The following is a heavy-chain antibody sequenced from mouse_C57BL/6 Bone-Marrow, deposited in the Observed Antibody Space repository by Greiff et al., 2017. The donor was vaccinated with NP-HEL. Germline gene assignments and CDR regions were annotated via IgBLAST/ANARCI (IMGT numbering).Heavy chain of an antibody. J-gene: IGHJ4*01. D-gene: IGHD1-1*01. CDR3: ARASYYPYAMDY. V-gene: IGHV5-4*03. CDR1: GFTFSSYA. Sequence: EVKLVESGGGLVKPGGSLKLSCAASGFTFSSYAMSWVRQTPEKRLGWVATISDGGSYTYYPDNVKGRFTISRDNAKNNLYLQMSHLKSEDTAMYYCARASYYPYAMDYWGQGTSVTVSS. CDR2: ISDGGSYT.